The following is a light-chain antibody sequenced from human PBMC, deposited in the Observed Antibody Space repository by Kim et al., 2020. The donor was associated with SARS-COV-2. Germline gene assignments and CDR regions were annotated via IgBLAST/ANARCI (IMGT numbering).Light chain of an antibody. CDR1: QSVRSS. CDR2: SAS. V-gene: IGKV3-15*01. J-gene: IGKJ4*01. Sequence: PGNRATLSCRASQSVRSSLAWYQQIPGQAPRLLIYSASTRATDIPARFSGSGSGTEFTLTISSLQSEDFAVYYCQQYDKWPPLTFGGGTKVDIK. CDR3: QQYDKWPPLT.